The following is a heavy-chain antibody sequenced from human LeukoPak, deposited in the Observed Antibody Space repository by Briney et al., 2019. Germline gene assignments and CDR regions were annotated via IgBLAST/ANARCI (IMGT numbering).Heavy chain of an antibody. D-gene: IGHD2-2*01. CDR3: AKCPSSVSCYGVRLDV. V-gene: IGHV3-23*01. CDR1: GFTFSNNA. Sequence: PGGSLRLSCVASGFTFSNNALTWVRQAPGKGLEWVSNIGGSGVTTNYANSVKGRFTISRDNSKNTLYLEMNSLRVDDTAIYYCAKCPSSVSCYGVRLDVWGQGTTVTVSS. J-gene: IGHJ6*02. CDR2: IGGSGVTT.